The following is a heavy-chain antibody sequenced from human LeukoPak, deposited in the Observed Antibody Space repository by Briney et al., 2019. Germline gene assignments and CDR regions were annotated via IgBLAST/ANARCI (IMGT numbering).Heavy chain of an antibody. J-gene: IGHJ4*02. Sequence: GGSLRLSCAASGFTFSSYAMSWVRQAPGKGLEWVSAISGSGGSTYYADSVKGRFTISRDNSKNTLYLQMNSLRAEDTAVYYCAKDPGMITFGGVIVPEYYFDYWGQGTLVTVSS. D-gene: IGHD3-16*02. CDR2: ISGSGGST. V-gene: IGHV3-23*01. CDR1: GFTFSSYA. CDR3: AKDPGMITFGGVIVPEYYFDY.